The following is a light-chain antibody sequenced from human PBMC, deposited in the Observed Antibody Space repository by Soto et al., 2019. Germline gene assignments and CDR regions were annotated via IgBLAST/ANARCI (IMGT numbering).Light chain of an antibody. CDR1: QSIRTY. CDR3: QQSYGTLYS. V-gene: IGKV1-39*01. CDR2: AAS. Sequence: DIQMTQSPSSLSASVGDSVTIFCRASQSIRTYLNWYQQKLGKAPKLLIYAASSLQSGVPSRFSGSGSGTDFTLTISSLQPEDFATYFCQQSYGTLYSFGQGTKLEIK. J-gene: IGKJ2*03.